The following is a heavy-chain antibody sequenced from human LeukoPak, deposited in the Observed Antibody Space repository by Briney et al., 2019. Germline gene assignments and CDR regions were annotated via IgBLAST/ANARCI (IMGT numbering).Heavy chain of an antibody. CDR3: ARTAMGDYVQFPNDY. CDR2: ISAGGGST. J-gene: IGHJ4*02. D-gene: IGHD4-17*01. V-gene: IGHV3-23*01. Sequence: PGGSLRLSCAASGFTFSSYAMSWVRQAPGKGLEWVSAISAGGGSTYYADSVKGRFTISRDNSKNTLYLQMNSLRAEDTALYYCARTAMGDYVQFPNDYWGQGTLVTVSS. CDR1: GFTFSSYA.